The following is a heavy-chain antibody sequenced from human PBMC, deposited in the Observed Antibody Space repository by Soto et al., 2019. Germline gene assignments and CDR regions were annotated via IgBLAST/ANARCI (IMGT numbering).Heavy chain of an antibody. Sequence: GGSLRLSCAASGFTVSDDYITWVRQAPGKGLEWVSLLYSGGRIYYADSVKGRFTISRDTCKTTLYLQLNSLRTEDSAVYYCARSERHDAYAINVWGQGTTATVAS. D-gene: IGHD2-8*01. CDR2: LYSGGRI. V-gene: IGHV3-53*01. J-gene: IGHJ6*02. CDR1: GFTVSDDY. CDR3: ARSERHDAYAINV.